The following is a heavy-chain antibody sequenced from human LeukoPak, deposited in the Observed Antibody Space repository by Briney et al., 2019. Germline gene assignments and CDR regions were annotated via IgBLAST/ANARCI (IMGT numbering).Heavy chain of an antibody. Sequence: SQTLSLTCAISGDSVSSNSAAWNWIRQSPSRGLEWLGRTYYRSKWYNDYAASMKSRRTINPDTSKDQFSLQLNSVTPEDTAVYYCARDAGSGWSSFDYWGQGTLVTVSS. CDR2: TYYRSKWYN. V-gene: IGHV6-1*01. CDR3: ARDAGSGWSSFDY. J-gene: IGHJ4*02. CDR1: GDSVSSNSAA. D-gene: IGHD6-19*01.